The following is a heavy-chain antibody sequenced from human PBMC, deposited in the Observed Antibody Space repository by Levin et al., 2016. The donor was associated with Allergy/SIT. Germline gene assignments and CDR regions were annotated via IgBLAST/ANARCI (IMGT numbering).Heavy chain of an antibody. CDR3: ARYGRYSDWLHALDI. CDR2: INTDGTIT. J-gene: IGHJ3*02. D-gene: IGHD3-9*01. Sequence: GGSLRLSCTASGFALGTFWMHWVRQAPGQGLVWVSRINTDGTITDYADSVEGRFTVSRDEAKNTLYLQMNSLSAEDTAVYYCARYGRYSDWLHALDIWGQGTMVTVSS. V-gene: IGHV3-74*01. CDR1: GFALGTFW.